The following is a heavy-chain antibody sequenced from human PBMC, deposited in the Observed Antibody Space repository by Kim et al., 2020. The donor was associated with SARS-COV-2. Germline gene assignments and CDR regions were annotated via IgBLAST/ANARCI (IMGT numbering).Heavy chain of an antibody. Sequence: SVKVSCKASGGTFSSYAISWVRQAPGQGLEWMGGIIPIFGTANYAQKFQGRVTITADESTSTAYMELSSLRSEDTAVYYCARDGSGSYVFDYWGQGTLVTVSS. J-gene: IGHJ4*02. D-gene: IGHD3-10*01. V-gene: IGHV1-69*13. CDR2: IIPIFGTA. CDR1: GGTFSSYA. CDR3: ARDGSGSYVFDY.